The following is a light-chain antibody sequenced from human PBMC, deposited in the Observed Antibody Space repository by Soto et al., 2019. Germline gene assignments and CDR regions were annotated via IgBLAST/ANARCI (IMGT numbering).Light chain of an antibody. V-gene: IGKV3-15*01. J-gene: IGKJ5*01. CDR1: QSARIS. Sequence: ETVMTQSPATLSVSPGERAALSCRASQSARISLGWYQQKPGQAPRLLIYDVSTRATGVPARFSGSGSGTGFTLTISSPQSEDFAVYYCQQYNNWPPTFGQGTRLENK. CDR2: DVS. CDR3: QQYNNWPPT.